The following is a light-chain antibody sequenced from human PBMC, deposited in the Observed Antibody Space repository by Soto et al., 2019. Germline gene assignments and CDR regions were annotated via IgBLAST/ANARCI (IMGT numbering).Light chain of an antibody. Sequence: DIQMTQSPSSLSASVGDRVTITCRASQGISSYLNWYQQKPGKPPKLLIYAAVSLQSGIPSRFSAYGSGTDFTLTISSLQPEDFATYYCQQTYSSPQWTFGQGTKVDIK. CDR2: AAV. CDR1: QGISSY. V-gene: IGKV1-39*01. CDR3: QQTYSSPQWT. J-gene: IGKJ1*01.